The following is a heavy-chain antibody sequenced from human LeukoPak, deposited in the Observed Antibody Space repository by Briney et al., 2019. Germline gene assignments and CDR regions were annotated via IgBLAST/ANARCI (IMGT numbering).Heavy chain of an antibody. CDR3: ARDTYYYDSSGYYYTDY. V-gene: IGHV3-30-3*01. CDR1: GFTFSSYA. D-gene: IGHD3-22*01. J-gene: IGHJ4*02. Sequence: GGSLRLSCAASGFTFSSYAMHWVRQAPGKGLEWVAVISYDGSNKYYADSVKGRFTISRDNSKNTLYLQMNSLRAEDTAVYYCARDTYYYDSSGYYYTDYWGQGTLVTVSS. CDR2: ISYDGSNK.